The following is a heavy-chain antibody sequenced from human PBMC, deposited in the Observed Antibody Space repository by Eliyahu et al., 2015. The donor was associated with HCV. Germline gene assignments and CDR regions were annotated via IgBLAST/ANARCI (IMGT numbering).Heavy chain of an antibody. D-gene: IGHD6-13*01. J-gene: IGHJ4*02. CDR3: AKGSWQQLVHGFDY. Sequence: EVQLVESGGGLVQPGGSLXLSCAASGFTFRSXAMSWVRQAPGKGLEWVSAISGSGGSTYYADSVKGRFTISRDNSKNTLYLQMNSLRAEDTAVYYCAKGSWQQLVHGFDYWGQGTLVTVSS. V-gene: IGHV3-23*04. CDR1: GFTFRSXA. CDR2: ISGSGGST.